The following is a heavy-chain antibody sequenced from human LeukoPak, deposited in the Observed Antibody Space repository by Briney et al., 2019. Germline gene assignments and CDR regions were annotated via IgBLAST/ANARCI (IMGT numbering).Heavy chain of an antibody. CDR3: ARHDKVKYQLPLLDY. CDR2: IYYSGST. D-gene: IGHD2-2*01. Sequence: SETLSLTCTVSDGSISSYYWSWIRQPPGKGLEWIGYIYYSGSTNYNPSLKSRVTISVDTSKNQFSLKLSSVTAADTAVYYCARHDKVKYQLPLLDYWGQGTLVTVSS. J-gene: IGHJ4*02. CDR1: DGSISSYY. V-gene: IGHV4-59*08.